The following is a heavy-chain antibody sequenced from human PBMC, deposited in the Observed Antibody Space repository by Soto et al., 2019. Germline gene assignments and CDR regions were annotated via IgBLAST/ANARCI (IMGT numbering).Heavy chain of an antibody. V-gene: IGHV4-31*03. CDR3: ARGRDCSTSSCSLDLRLGYYFDK. Sequence: QVQLQESGPGLVKPSQNLSLTCTVSGGSISSGGYYWSWIRQHPGKGLEWIGYIYYGGSTYYNPSLMSRVTISVDTSKNQFSLKLSSVTAADTAVYYCARGRDCSTSSCSLDLRLGYYFDKWGQGTLVTVSS. CDR2: IYYGGST. J-gene: IGHJ4*02. D-gene: IGHD2-2*01. CDR1: GGSISSGGYY.